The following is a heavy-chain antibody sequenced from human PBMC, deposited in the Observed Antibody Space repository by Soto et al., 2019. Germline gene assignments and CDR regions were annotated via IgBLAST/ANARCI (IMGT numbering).Heavy chain of an antibody. CDR2: ISYDGTNT. J-gene: IGHJ5*02. CDR3: AKDRPRYYYDSVDWFDP. D-gene: IGHD3-22*01. CDR1: GFTFSSYA. Sequence: GGSLRLSCAASGFTFSSYAMNWVRQAPGKGLEWVAVISYDGTNTYYADSVKGRFTISRDNSKNTLYLQMNSLRAEDTAVYYCAKDRPRYYYDSVDWFDPWGQGTLVTAPQ. V-gene: IGHV3-30*18.